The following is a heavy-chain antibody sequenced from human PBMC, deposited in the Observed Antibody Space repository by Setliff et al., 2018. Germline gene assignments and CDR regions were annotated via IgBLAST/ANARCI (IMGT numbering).Heavy chain of an antibody. CDR3: ATSYSGSYYGY. D-gene: IGHD1-26*01. V-gene: IGHV1-46*01. J-gene: IGHJ4*02. CDR2: INPSGGST. Sequence: ASVKVSCKASGYALTSYYIHWVRQAPGQGLEWMGIINPSGGSTNYAQKFQGRVTMTEDTSTDTAYMELSSLRSEDTAVYYCATSYSGSYYGYWGQGTLVTVSS. CDR1: GYALTSYY.